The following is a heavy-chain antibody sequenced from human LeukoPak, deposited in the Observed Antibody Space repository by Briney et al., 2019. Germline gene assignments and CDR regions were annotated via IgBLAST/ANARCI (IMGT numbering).Heavy chain of an antibody. V-gene: IGHV3-74*01. D-gene: IGHD6-13*01. CDR2: IESDGTST. J-gene: IGHJ3*01. CDR3: AREQYSSTWYRGAFDV. Sequence: PGGALRLSCAASGFPFTSSRMHWFRQAPGKGLVWVSRIESDGTSTTYADSVKGRFTISRDDAKNTLYLQMNSLRAEDTAVYYCAREQYSSTWYRGAFDVWGQGTMVSVSS. CDR1: GFPFTSSR.